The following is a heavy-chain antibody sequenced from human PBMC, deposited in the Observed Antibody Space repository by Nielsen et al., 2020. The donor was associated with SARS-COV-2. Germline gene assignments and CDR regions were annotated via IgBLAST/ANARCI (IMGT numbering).Heavy chain of an antibody. V-gene: IGHV4-4*02. CDR2: IYHSGST. J-gene: IGHJ4*02. D-gene: IGHD3-22*01. CDR3: ARKNSSGYYRGYFDY. Sequence: SETLSLTCAVSGGSISSSNWWSWVRQPPGKGLEWIGEIYHSGSTNYSPSLKSRVTISVDKSKNQFSLKLSSVTAADTAVYYCARKNSSGYYRGYFDYWGQGTLVTVSS. CDR1: GGSISSSNW.